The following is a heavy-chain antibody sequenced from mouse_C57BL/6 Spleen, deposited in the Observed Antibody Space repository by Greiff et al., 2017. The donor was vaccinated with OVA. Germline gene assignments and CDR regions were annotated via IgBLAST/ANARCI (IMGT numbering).Heavy chain of an antibody. J-gene: IGHJ4*01. CDR3: ASSYYYGSSYWAMDY. CDR1: GYAFSSSW. V-gene: IGHV1-82*01. Sequence: VQLKESGPELVKPGASVKISCKASGYAFSSSWMNWVKQRPGKGLEWIGRIYPGDGDTNYNGKFKGKATLTADKSSSTAYMQLSSLTSEDSAVYFCASSYYYGSSYWAMDYWGQGTSVTVSS. D-gene: IGHD1-1*01. CDR2: IYPGDGDT.